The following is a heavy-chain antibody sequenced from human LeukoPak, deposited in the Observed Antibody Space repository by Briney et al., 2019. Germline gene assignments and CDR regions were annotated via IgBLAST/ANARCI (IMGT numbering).Heavy chain of an antibody. CDR1: GGSMSSYY. V-gene: IGHV4-59*12. D-gene: IGHD3-10*01. Sequence: SETLSLTCTVSGGSMSSYYWSWIRQPPGKGLEWIGYIYYSGSTNYNPSLKSRVTISVDTSKNQFSLKLSSVTAADTAVYYCAREPPMVRGTRYFDLWGRGTLVTVSS. CDR3: AREPPMVRGTRYFDL. J-gene: IGHJ2*01. CDR2: IYYSGST.